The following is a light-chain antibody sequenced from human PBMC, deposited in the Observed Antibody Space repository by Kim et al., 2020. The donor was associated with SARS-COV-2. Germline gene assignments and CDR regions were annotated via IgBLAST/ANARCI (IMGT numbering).Light chain of an antibody. CDR1: KLGDKY. Sequence: VSPGQTASITCSGDKLGDKYACWYQQKPGQSAVLVIYQDSKRPSGIPERFSGSNSGNPATLTISGTQAMDEADYYCQAWDSSTYVFGTGTKVTVL. V-gene: IGLV3-1*01. CDR3: QAWDSSTYV. CDR2: QDS. J-gene: IGLJ1*01.